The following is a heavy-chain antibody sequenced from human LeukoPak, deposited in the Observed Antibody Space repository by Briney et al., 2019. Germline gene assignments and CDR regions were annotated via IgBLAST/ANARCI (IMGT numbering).Heavy chain of an antibody. D-gene: IGHD5-24*01. J-gene: IGHJ4*02. CDR3: ARTGGYNSPFSF. CDR1: GGSISSYY. Sequence: TSETLFLTCTVSGGSISSYYWNWVRQPPGKGLEWIGYVSYSGSTNYNPSLKSRVTISVDTSKNQFSLKLNSVTAADTAVCYCARTGGYNSPFSFWGQGALVTVSS. V-gene: IGHV4-59*01. CDR2: VSYSGST.